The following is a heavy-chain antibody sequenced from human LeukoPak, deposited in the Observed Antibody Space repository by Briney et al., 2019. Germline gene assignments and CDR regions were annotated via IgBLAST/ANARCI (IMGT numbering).Heavy chain of an antibody. CDR2: IIPILGMA. Sequence: GASVNVSYKASGGTFSSYTIIWVRQAPGQGLEWMGRIIPILGMANYAQKFQGRVTITADNSTSTAYMELSSLRYEDTAVYYCARDNYEIPFWGQGTLVTVSS. CDR1: GGTFSSYT. D-gene: IGHD3-9*01. CDR3: ARDNYEIPF. V-gene: IGHV1-69*04. J-gene: IGHJ4*02.